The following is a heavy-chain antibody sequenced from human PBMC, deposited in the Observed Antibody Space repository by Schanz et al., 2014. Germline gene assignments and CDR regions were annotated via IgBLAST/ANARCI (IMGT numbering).Heavy chain of an antibody. CDR3: AKDPSHGDYDYDFDY. CDR1: GFTFSTYA. J-gene: IGHJ4*02. D-gene: IGHD3-16*01. V-gene: IGHV3-23*01. CDR2: ISGSGGST. Sequence: EVQLLDSGGGLVQPGGSLRLSCAASGFTFSTYAMSWVRQAPGKGLEWVSAISGSGGSTYYADSVKGRFTISRDNPKNTLYLQMNSLRAEDTAVYYCAKDPSHGDYDYDFDYWGQGTLVTVSS.